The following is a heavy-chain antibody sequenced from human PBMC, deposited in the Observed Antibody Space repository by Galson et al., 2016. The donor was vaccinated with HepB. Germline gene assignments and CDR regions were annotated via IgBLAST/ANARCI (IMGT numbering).Heavy chain of an antibody. J-gene: IGHJ6*02. CDR2: INSSSDST. V-gene: IGHV3-21*01. D-gene: IGHD3-9*01. CDR1: GFTFSSYP. Sequence: SLRLCCAASGFTFSSYPMNWVRQAPGKGLEWVSSINSSSDSTHYADSVKGRFTISRDNAKKLLYLQMNSLRAEDTAVYYCAREYCDILAGSYYYYAMDVWGQGTTVTGSS. CDR3: AREYCDILAGSYYYYAMDV.